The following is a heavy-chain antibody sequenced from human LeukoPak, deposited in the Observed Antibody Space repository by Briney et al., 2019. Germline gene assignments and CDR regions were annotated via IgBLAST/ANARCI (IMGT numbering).Heavy chain of an antibody. CDR2: ISAYNGNT. J-gene: IGHJ4*02. CDR3: ARSDYYDSSGYYYDY. Sequence: ASVKVSCKASGYTFTSYGISWVRQAPGQGLEWMGWISAYNGNTNYAQKPQGRVTMTTDTSTSTAYMELRSLRSDDTAVYYCARSDYYDSSGYYYDYWGQGTLVTVSS. CDR1: GYTFTSYG. D-gene: IGHD3-22*01. V-gene: IGHV1-18*01.